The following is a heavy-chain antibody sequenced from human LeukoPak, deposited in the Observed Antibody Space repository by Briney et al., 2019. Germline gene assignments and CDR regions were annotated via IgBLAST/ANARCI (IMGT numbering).Heavy chain of an antibody. Sequence: ASVTVSGKASGYTFTSYYMHWVRQAPGQGLEWMGIINPSGGSTSYAQKFQGRVTMTRDTSTSTVYMELSSLRSEDTAVYYCARSLTLSSSWLNWFDPWGQGTLVTVSS. D-gene: IGHD6-13*01. CDR2: INPSGGST. V-gene: IGHV1-46*01. CDR1: GYTFTSYY. CDR3: ARSLTLSSSWLNWFDP. J-gene: IGHJ5*02.